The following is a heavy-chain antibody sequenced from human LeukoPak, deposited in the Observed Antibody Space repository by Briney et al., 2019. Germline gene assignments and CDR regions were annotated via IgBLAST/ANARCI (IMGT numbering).Heavy chain of an antibody. CDR2: ISGYDSNT. D-gene: IGHD5-12*01. CDR3: AREVATITVAAAGGMGY. CDR1: GYTFNSYG. Sequence: ASVKVSCKASGYTFNSYGSSWMRQAPGQGLEWMGWISGYDSNTKYAQKLQGRVTMTTDTSTSTAYMELRSLRSDDTAVYYCAREVATITVAAAGGMGYWGQGTLVTVSS. V-gene: IGHV1-18*01. J-gene: IGHJ4*02.